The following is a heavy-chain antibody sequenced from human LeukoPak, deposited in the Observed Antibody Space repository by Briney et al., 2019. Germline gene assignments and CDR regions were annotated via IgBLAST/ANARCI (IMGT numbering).Heavy chain of an antibody. D-gene: IGHD5-24*01. CDR2: FDPEDGET. J-gene: IGHJ4*02. V-gene: IGHV1-24*01. Sequence: ASVKVSCKVSGYTLIELSMHWVRQAPGKGLEWMGGFDPEDGETIYAQKFQGRVTMTEDTSTDTAYMELSSLRSEDTAVYYCATSRDKHLPFDYWGQGTLVTVSS. CDR1: GYTLIELS. CDR3: ATSRDKHLPFDY.